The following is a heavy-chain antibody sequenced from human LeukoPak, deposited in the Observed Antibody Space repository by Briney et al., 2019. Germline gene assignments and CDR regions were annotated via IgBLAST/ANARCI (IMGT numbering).Heavy chain of an antibody. CDR3: ARDPTIPPLPTPRGWFDP. V-gene: IGHV3-21*01. J-gene: IGHJ5*02. CDR2: ISSGGNYI. Sequence: PGGSLRLSCAASGFTFSTYSMNWVRQAPGKGLEWVSSISSGGNYIYYADSVKGRFTISRDNAKNSLYLQMNSLRAEDTAVYYCARDPTIPPLPTPRGWFDPWGQGTLVTVSS. CDR1: GFTFSTYS. D-gene: IGHD1-26*01.